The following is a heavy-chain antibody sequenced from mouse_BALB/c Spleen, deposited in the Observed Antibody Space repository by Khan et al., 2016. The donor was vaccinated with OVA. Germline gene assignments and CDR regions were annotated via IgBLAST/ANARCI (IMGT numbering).Heavy chain of an antibody. V-gene: IGHV9-3-1*01. Sequence: QIQLVQSGPELKKPGETVKISCKASGYTFTNYGMNWVKQAPGKALKWMGWISTYTGEPTYADDFKGRFAFSLETSASTAYLQINNLKNEDTATYFCTRPPHFSYALVYWGQGTSVTVSS. CDR3: TRPPHFSYALVY. CDR2: ISTYTGEP. CDR1: GYTFTNYG. J-gene: IGHJ4*01.